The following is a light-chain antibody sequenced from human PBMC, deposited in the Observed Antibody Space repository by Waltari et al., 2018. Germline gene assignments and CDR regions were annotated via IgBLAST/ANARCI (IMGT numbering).Light chain of an antibody. CDR3: QQYGSSPPWT. CDR2: GAS. CDR1: QSVSSSY. V-gene: IGKV3-20*01. J-gene: IGKJ1*01. Sequence: EIVLTQSPGTLSLSPGERATLSCRASQSVSSSYLAWYQQKPGQAPRLLIYGASSRDTGIPARFSGSGCGTDFPLTISRLEPEDFAVYYCQQYGSSPPWTFGQGTKVEIK.